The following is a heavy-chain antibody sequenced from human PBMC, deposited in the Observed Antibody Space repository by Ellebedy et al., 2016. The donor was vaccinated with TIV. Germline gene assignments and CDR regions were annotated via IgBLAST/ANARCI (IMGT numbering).Heavy chain of an antibody. CDR2: ISGSGGST. CDR1: GFTFSSYS. V-gene: IGHV3-23*01. Sequence: GESLKISCAASGFTFSSYSMNWVRQAPGKGLEWVSFISGSGGSTSYVDSVKGRFTISRDNSKNTLYLLMNSLRAVDTAVYYCASDRSDQGRGWYVSKYWGQGTLVSVSS. J-gene: IGHJ4*02. D-gene: IGHD6-19*01. CDR3: ASDRSDQGRGWYVSKY.